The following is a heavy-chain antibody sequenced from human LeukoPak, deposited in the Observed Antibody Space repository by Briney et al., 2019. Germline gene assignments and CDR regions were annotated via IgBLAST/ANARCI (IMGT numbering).Heavy chain of an antibody. CDR1: GGSISSSYY. CDR2: ISYSGDT. J-gene: IGHJ4*02. D-gene: IGHD1-20*01. CDR3: ARQIITGTARGYPDS. Sequence: SETLSLTCTVAGGSISSSYYWGWIRQPPGKVLEWIGTISYSGDTFYNPSLQSRVTISVDTSKIQFSLKLTSVTDADTAVYYCARQIITGTARGYPDSWGQGTLVTVSS. V-gene: IGHV4-39*01.